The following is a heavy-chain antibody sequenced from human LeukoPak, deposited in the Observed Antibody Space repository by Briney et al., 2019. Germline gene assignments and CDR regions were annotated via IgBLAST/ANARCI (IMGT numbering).Heavy chain of an antibody. Sequence: SGGSLRLSCAVSGSTVSSNYMTWVRQAPGKGLEWVSVIYSGGSTYYADSVKGRFTISRDTSKNTLYLQMNSLRAEDTAVYYCATSRDYYDSSGYYPYYFDYWGQGTLVTVSS. J-gene: IGHJ4*02. CDR3: ATSRDYYDSSGYYPYYFDY. V-gene: IGHV3-53*01. CDR1: GSTVSSNY. D-gene: IGHD3-22*01. CDR2: IYSGGST.